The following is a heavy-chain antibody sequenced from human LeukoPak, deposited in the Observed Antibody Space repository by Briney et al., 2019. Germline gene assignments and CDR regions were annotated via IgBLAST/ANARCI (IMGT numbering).Heavy chain of an antibody. J-gene: IGHJ5*02. V-gene: IGHV4-4*07. CDR2: IYTSGST. Sequence: SETLSLTCTVSGGSISSYYWSWIRQPAGKGLEWIGRIYTSGSTNYNPSLKSRVTMSVDTSKNQFSLKLSSVTAADTAVYYCARDVVRGVQNWFDPWGQGTLVTVSS. D-gene: IGHD3-10*01. CDR3: ARDVVRGVQNWFDP. CDR1: GGSISSYY.